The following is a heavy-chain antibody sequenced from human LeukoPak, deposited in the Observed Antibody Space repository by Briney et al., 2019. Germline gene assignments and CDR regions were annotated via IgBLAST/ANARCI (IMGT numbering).Heavy chain of an antibody. V-gene: IGHV3-21*01. D-gene: IGHD3-10*01. Sequence: GGSLRLSCAASGFTFSSYNMNWVRQAPGKGLEWVSSISTGSTYIYYADSVEGRFTISRDNTKNSLYLQMNSLRAEDTAVYYCTREGVDVFDIWGQGTMVTVSS. CDR1: GFTFSSYN. CDR3: TREGVDVFDI. J-gene: IGHJ3*02. CDR2: ISTGSTYI.